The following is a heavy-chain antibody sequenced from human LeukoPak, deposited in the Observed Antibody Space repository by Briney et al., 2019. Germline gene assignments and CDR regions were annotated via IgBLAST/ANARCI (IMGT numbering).Heavy chain of an antibody. J-gene: IGHJ3*02. CDR2: ISSSAGVI. Sequence: GGSLRLSCAASGFTFSTYELNWVRQAPWKGLEWVSYISSSAGVIYYADSVKGRFTISRDNAKNSLYLQMNSLRAEDTAVYYCGRGGGGARSFDIWGRGTMLTVSS. D-gene: IGHD1-26*01. V-gene: IGHV3-48*03. CDR1: GFTFSTYE. CDR3: GRGGGGARSFDI.